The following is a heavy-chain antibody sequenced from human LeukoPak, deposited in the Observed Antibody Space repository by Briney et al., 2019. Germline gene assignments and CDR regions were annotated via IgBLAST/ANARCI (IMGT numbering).Heavy chain of an antibody. V-gene: IGHV3-9*01. CDR1: GFTFDDYA. J-gene: IGHJ4*02. D-gene: IGHD4-17*01. Sequence: PGGSLRLSCAASGFTFDDYAMHWVRQAPGKGLVWVSGISWNSGSIGYADSVKGRFTISRDNAKNSLYLQMNSLRAEDTALYYCAKDRDSTTVTAFDYWGQGTLVTVSS. CDR2: ISWNSGSI. CDR3: AKDRDSTTVTAFDY.